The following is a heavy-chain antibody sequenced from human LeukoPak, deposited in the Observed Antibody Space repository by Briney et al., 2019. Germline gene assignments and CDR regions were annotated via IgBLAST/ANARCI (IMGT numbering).Heavy chain of an antibody. CDR1: GFTFSSYS. CDR3: ARHPPDCSSTSCHIDY. CDR2: ISSSSSYI. Sequence: PGGSLRLSCAASGFTFSSYSMNWVRQASGKGLEWVSSISSSSSYIYYADSVKGRFTVSRDNAKNSLYLQMNSLRAEDTAVYYCARHPPDCSSTSCHIDYWGQGTLVTVSS. J-gene: IGHJ4*02. D-gene: IGHD2-2*01. V-gene: IGHV3-21*01.